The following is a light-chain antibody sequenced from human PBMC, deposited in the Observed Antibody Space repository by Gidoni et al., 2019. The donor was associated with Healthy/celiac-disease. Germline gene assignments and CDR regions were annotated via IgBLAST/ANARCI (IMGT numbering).Light chain of an antibody. CDR3: QQLNSYPLT. J-gene: IGKJ4*01. CDR1: QGISSY. V-gene: IGKV1-9*01. CDR2: AAS. Sequence: IQLTQSTSSLSASVGDRVTITCRASQGISSYLAWYQQKPGTAPKLLIYAASTLQSGVPSRFSGSGSGTDFTLTISSLQPEDFATYYCQQLNSYPLTFGGGTKVEIK.